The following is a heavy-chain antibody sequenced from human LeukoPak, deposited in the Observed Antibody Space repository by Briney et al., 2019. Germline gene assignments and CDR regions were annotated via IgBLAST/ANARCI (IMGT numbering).Heavy chain of an antibody. CDR2: ISYDGSNK. CDR1: GFTFSSYW. CDR3: ARLNYGGFY. V-gene: IGHV3-30*03. J-gene: IGHJ4*02. D-gene: IGHD4-23*01. Sequence: GGSLRLSCAASGFTFSSYWMNWARQAPGKGLEWVAVISYDGSNKYYADSVKGRFTISRDNSKNTLYLQMNSLRAEDTAVYYCARLNYGGFYWGQGTLVTVSS.